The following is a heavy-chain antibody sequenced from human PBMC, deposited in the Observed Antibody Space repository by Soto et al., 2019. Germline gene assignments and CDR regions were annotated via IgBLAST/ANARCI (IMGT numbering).Heavy chain of an antibody. D-gene: IGHD3-9*01. Sequence: SETLSLTCDVSGDTISTGGYTWAWIRQPPGEALEWIGHTYHSGNPYYNPSLKSRVIISVDRSKNQFSLKVRSVTAEDTAVYYCARGPNSLTGYYGPFEYWGQGTLVTVSS. V-gene: IGHV4-30-2*01. CDR2: TYHSGNP. CDR1: GDTISTGGYT. J-gene: IGHJ4*02. CDR3: ARGPNSLTGYYGPFEY.